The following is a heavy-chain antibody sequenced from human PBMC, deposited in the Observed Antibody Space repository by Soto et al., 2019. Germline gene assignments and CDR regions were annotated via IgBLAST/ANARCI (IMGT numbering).Heavy chain of an antibody. Sequence: SGGSLRLSCAASGFTFNAYTMHWVRHAPGKGLEWVSLINLNCDTRRYADSVRGRFTISRDNSRNSLYLQMNSLTTEDTAFYYCAKEMSTIYFDYWGQGALVTVSS. D-gene: IGHD1-1*01. CDR1: GFTFNAYT. V-gene: IGHV3-43*01. J-gene: IGHJ4*02. CDR3: AKEMSTIYFDY. CDR2: INLNCDTR.